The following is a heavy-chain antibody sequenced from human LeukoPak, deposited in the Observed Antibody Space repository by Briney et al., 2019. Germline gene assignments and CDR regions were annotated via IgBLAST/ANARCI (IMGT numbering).Heavy chain of an antibody. CDR2: IYSSGTT. J-gene: IGHJ4*02. V-gene: IGHV4-61*09. CDR3: AREAGSYDSSGYYSLYYSLDY. D-gene: IGHD3-22*01. Sequence: SETLSLTCTVSGDSINSGNNYWSWIRQPAGKGPEWIGHIYSSGTTNYNPSLKSRVAMSVDTSKNQFSLKLTSVTAAGTAVYYCAREAGSYDSSGYYSLYYSLDYWGQGTLVTVSS. CDR1: GDSINSGNNY.